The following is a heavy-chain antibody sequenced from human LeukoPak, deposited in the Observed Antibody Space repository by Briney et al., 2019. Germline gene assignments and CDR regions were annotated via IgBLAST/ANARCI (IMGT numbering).Heavy chain of an antibody. CDR3: ARVGAYYDILTGYDDYYYYMDV. CDR2: IKQDGSEK. Sequence: GGSLRLSCAASRFTFSTYWMSWVRQAPGKGLEWVANIKQDGSEKYYVDSVKGRFTISRDNAKNSLYLQMNSLRAEDTAVYYCARVGAYYDILTGYDDYYYYMDVWGKGATVTVSS. D-gene: IGHD3-9*01. V-gene: IGHV3-7*01. J-gene: IGHJ6*03. CDR1: RFTFSTYW.